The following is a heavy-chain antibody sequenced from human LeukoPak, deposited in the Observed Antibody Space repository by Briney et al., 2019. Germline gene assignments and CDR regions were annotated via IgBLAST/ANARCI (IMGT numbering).Heavy chain of an antibody. CDR3: TTEEAVAGQTLYYFDY. D-gene: IGHD6-19*01. CDR2: IKSKTDGGTT. J-gene: IGHJ4*02. CDR1: GFTFSNAW. V-gene: IGHV3-15*01. Sequence: PGGSLRLSCAASGFTFSNAWMSWVRQAPGKGLEWVGRIKSKTDGGTTDYAAPVKGGFTISRDDSKNTLYLQMNSLKTEDTAVYYCTTEEAVAGQTLYYFDYWGQGTLVTVSS.